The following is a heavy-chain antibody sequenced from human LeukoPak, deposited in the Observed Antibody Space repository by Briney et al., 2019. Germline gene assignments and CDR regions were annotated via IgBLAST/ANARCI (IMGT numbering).Heavy chain of an antibody. Sequence: GRSLRLSCAASGFTFDDYAMHWVRQAPGKGLEWVSGISWNSGSIGYADSVKGRFTISRDNAKNSLYLQMNSLRAEDTALYYCAKDGSGGSFDPWGQGTLVTVSS. CDR3: AKDGSGGSFDP. D-gene: IGHD3-10*01. V-gene: IGHV3-9*01. CDR1: GFTFDDYA. J-gene: IGHJ5*02. CDR2: ISWNSGSI.